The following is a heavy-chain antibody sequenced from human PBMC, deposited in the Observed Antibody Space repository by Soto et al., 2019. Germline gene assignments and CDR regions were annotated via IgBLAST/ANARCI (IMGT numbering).Heavy chain of an antibody. Sequence: GESLKISCKGSGYSFTSYWIGWVRQMPGKGLGWMGIIYPGDSDTRYSPSFQGQVTISADKSISTAYLQWSSLKASDTAMYYCARLLVPAAMGHYYYGMDVRGQGTTVTVSS. J-gene: IGHJ6*02. CDR3: ARLLVPAAMGHYYYGMDV. CDR2: IYPGDSDT. V-gene: IGHV5-51*01. D-gene: IGHD2-2*01. CDR1: GYSFTSYW.